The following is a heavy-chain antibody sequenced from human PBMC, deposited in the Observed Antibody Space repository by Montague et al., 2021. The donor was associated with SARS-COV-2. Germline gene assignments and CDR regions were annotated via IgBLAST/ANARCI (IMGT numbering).Heavy chain of an antibody. Sequence: SETLSLTCAVYGGSFSTYYWGWIRQPPGKGLEWIGEINHSGSTNYNPSLKSRVTISVDTSKNQFSLKLSSVTAADTAVYYCARVRGVNFIFGAYYYYGMDVWGQGTTVTVSS. D-gene: IGHD3-10*01. V-gene: IGHV4-34*01. CDR2: INHSGST. CDR3: ARVRGVNFIFGAYYYYGMDV. CDR1: GGSFSTYY. J-gene: IGHJ6*02.